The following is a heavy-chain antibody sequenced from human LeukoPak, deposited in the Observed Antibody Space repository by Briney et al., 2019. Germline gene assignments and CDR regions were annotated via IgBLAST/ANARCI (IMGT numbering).Heavy chain of an antibody. CDR2: INSDGSST. CDR3: AREGRGGYYGFDY. CDR1: GFTFSSSW. V-gene: IGHV3-74*01. Sequence: GGSLRLSCAAPGFTFSSSWMHWVRHAPGKGLVWVSRINSDGSSTNYADSVKGRFTISRDKAKNTLYLQMNSLRAEDTAVYYCAREGRGGYYGFDYWGQGTLVTVSS. D-gene: IGHD3-3*01. J-gene: IGHJ4*02.